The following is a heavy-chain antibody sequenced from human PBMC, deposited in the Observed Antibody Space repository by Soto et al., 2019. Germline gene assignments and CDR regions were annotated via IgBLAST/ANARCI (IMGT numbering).Heavy chain of an antibody. CDR3: AKRFYREEDGYNFFDS. Sequence: PGGSLRLSCSAAGFTFSNCAMSWVRQAPGKGLEWVSTISGRGGSTYYADSVKGRLTISRDNPKNTLFLQMNSLRAEDTAVYYCAKRFYREEDGYNFFDSWGQGTLVTVSS. CDR2: ISGRGGST. D-gene: IGHD5-12*01. CDR1: GFTFSNCA. J-gene: IGHJ4*02. V-gene: IGHV3-23*01.